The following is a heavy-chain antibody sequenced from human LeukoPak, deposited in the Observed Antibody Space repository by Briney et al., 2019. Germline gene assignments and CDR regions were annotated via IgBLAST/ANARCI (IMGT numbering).Heavy chain of an antibody. D-gene: IGHD6-19*01. J-gene: IGHJ4*02. CDR1: GYTFTGYY. CDR3: ARDLEAYSSGLDY. CDR2: IIPILGIA. V-gene: IGHV1-69*04. Sequence: ASVKVSCKASGYTFTGYYMHWVRQAPGQGLEWMGRIIPILGIANYAQKFQGRVTITADKSTSTAYMELSSLRSEDTAVYYCARDLEAYSSGLDYWGQGTLVTVSS.